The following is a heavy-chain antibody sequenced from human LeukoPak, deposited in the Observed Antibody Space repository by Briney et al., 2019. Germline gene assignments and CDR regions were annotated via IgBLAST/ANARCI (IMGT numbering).Heavy chain of an antibody. V-gene: IGHV3-30-3*01. Sequence: SLRLSCAASGFTFSTYSMHWARRAPGKGLEWEAVISYDGTNEYYADSVKGRFTISRDNSKNTLYLQMNSLRAEDTAVYYCARDQSLYYYYGMDVWGQGTTVTVSS. CDR2: ISYDGTNE. CDR3: ARDQSLYYYYGMDV. CDR1: GFTFSTYS. J-gene: IGHJ6*02.